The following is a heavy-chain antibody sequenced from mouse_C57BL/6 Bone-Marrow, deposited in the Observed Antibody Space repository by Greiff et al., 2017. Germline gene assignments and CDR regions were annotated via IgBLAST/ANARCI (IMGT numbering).Heavy chain of an antibody. CDR2: IHPNSGST. J-gene: IGHJ1*03. CDR3: ARGAYYRGYFDV. V-gene: IGHV1-64*01. Sequence: QVQLQQPGAELVKPGASVKLSCKASGYTFTSYWMHWVKQRPGQGLEWIGMIHPNSGSTNYNEKFKSKATLTVDKSSSTAYMQHSSLTSEDSAVYYCARGAYYRGYFDVWGTGTTVTVSS. CDR1: GYTFTSYW. D-gene: IGHD2-12*01.